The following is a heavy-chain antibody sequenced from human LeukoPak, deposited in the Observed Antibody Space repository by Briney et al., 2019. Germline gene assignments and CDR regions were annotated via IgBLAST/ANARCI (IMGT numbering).Heavy chain of an antibody. CDR2: ISGNGGDT. J-gene: IGHJ3*02. CDR3: AFRGKVTVTTKGAFDI. CDR1: GFTFGSYA. V-gene: IGHV3-23*01. D-gene: IGHD4-17*01. Sequence: GSLRLSCAASGFTFGSYAMNWVRQAPGKGLEWVSVISGNGGDTNHADSVKGRSTISRDNSKNTLYLQMNSLRAEDTAIYYCAFRGKVTVTTKGAFDIWGQGTMVTVSS.